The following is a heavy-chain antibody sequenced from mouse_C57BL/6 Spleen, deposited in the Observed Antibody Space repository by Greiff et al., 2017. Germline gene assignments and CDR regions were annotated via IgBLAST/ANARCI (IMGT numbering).Heavy chain of an antibody. J-gene: IGHJ2*01. CDR2: INYDGSST. V-gene: IGHV5-16*01. D-gene: IGHD2-3*01. CDR3: ARVDGYNFDY. CDR1: GFTFSDYY. Sequence: EVQLVESEGGLVQPGSSMKLSCTASGFTFSDYYMAWVRQVPEKGLEWVANINYDGSSTYYLDSLKSRFIISRDNAKNILYLQMSSLKSEDTATYYCARVDGYNFDYWGQGTTLTVSS.